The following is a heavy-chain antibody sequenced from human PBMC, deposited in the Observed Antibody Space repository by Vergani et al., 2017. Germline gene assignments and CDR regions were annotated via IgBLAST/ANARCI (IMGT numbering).Heavy chain of an antibody. CDR1: GYTFTSYA. Sequence: QVQLVQSGAEVKKPGASVKVSCKASGYTFTSYAMHWVRQAPGQRLEWMGWINPNSGGTNYAQKFQGRVTMTRDTSISTAYMELSRLRSDDTAVYYCARGCIAVAGTDWFDPWGQGTLVTVSS. V-gene: IGHV1-2*02. J-gene: IGHJ5*02. CDR2: INPNSGGT. D-gene: IGHD6-19*01. CDR3: ARGCIAVAGTDWFDP.